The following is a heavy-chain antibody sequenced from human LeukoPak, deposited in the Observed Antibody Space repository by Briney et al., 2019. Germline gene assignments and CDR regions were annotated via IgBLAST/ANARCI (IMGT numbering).Heavy chain of an antibody. CDR3: AKGGVVVVAATYFDY. V-gene: IGHV3-9*03. D-gene: IGHD2-15*01. Sequence: GRSLRLSCAASGFTFDDYAMHWVRQAPGKGLEWVSGISWNSGSIGYADSVKGRFTISRDNATNSLYLQMNSLRAEDMASYYCAKGGVVVVAATYFDYWGQGTLVTLSS. CDR1: GFTFDDYA. J-gene: IGHJ4*02. CDR2: ISWNSGSI.